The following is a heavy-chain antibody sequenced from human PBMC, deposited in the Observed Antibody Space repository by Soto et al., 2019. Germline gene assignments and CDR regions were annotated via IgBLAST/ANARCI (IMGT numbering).Heavy chain of an antibody. CDR2: IIPFIGTA. CDR3: ARGVMTTVPASYYYGMDV. D-gene: IGHD4-4*01. J-gene: IGHJ6*02. CDR1: GGTFSSYA. V-gene: IGHV1-69*18. Sequence: QVQLVQSGAEVQKPGSSVTVSCKASGGTFSSYAISWVRQAPGQGLEWMGRIIPFIGTANNAQKFQGRVTITADESTSTAYMELTSLRSEDTAVYYCARGVMTTVPASYYYGMDVWGQGTTVTVSS.